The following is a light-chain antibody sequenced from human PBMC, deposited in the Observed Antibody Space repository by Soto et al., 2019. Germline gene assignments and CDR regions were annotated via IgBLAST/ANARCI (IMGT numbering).Light chain of an antibody. CDR1: SSDVGGYNL. CDR3: CSYAGSYTWV. J-gene: IGLJ3*02. V-gene: IGLV2-8*01. CDR2: EVN. Sequence: QSALTQPPSASGSPGQSVTISCTGTSSDVGGYNLVSWYQQHPGKAPKLMIYEVNKRPSGVPDRFSGSKSGNTASLTVSGLQAEDEGDYYCCSYAGSYTWVFGGGTKVTVL.